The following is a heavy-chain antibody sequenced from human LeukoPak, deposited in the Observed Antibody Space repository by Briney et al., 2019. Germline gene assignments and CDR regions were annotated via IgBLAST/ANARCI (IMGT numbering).Heavy chain of an antibody. Sequence: ASVKVSCKASGYTFSGYYMHWVRQAPGQGLEWMGWINPKSGGTNEAQKFHDRVTMTRDTSIRTAYMEVSRLRSDDTAVYYCARDNSVGGTAWWFDPWGQGTLVTVSS. D-gene: IGHD1-26*01. V-gene: IGHV1-2*02. J-gene: IGHJ5*02. CDR2: INPKSGGT. CDR1: GYTFSGYY. CDR3: ARDNSVGGTAWWFDP.